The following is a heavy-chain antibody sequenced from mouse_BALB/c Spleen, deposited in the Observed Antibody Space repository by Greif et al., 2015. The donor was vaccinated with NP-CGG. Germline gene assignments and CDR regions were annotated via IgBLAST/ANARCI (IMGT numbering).Heavy chain of an antibody. V-gene: IGHV3-5*02. CDR3: ARDDHYYGWFAY. D-gene: IGHD1-2*01. Sequence: VQLKESGPGLVKPSQTVSLTCTVTGISITTGNYRWSWIRQFPGNKLEWIGYIYYSGTITYNPSLTSRTTITRDTSXNQFFLEMNSLTAEDTATYYCARDDHYYGWFAYWGQGTLVTVSA. CDR2: IYYSGTI. J-gene: IGHJ3*01. CDR1: GISITTGNYR.